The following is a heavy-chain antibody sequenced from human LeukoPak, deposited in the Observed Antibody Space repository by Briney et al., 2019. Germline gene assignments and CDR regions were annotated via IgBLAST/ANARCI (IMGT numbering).Heavy chain of an antibody. D-gene: IGHD4-17*01. CDR3: ARASGYGDYHKVAFDY. CDR2: INPSGGST. J-gene: IGHJ4*02. V-gene: IGHV1-46*01. Sequence: GASVKVSCKASGYTFTSYYMHWVRQAPGQGLEWMGIINPSGGSTSYAQKFQGRVTMTRDMSTSTVYMELNSLRSEDTAVYYCARASGYGDYHKVAFDYWGQGTLVTVSS. CDR1: GYTFTSYY.